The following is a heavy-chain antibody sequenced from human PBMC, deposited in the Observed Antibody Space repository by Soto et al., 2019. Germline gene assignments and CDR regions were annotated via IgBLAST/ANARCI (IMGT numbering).Heavy chain of an antibody. Sequence: QVQLVESGGGVVQPGRSLRLSCATSGFTFRSYAMHWVRQAPGKGLEWVSVISSDGRNAYYADSVKGRFTISRDNSENTLFLQSNSLRAEDTAMYYCAGTTVTTVGYFDYWGQGTLVTVSS. V-gene: IGHV3-30*03. CDR3: AGTTVTTVGYFDY. CDR2: ISSDGRNA. D-gene: IGHD4-17*01. J-gene: IGHJ4*02. CDR1: GFTFRSYA.